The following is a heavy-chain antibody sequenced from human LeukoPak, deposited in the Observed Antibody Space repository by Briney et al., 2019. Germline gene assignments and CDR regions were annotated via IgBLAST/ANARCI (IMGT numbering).Heavy chain of an antibody. D-gene: IGHD3-3*01. CDR3: ARTMKGDFWSGYSYYYYYYMDV. J-gene: IGHJ6*03. CDR2: IYYSGST. Sequence: PSETLSLTCTVSGGSISSYYWSWIRQPPGKGLEWIGYIYYSGSTNYNPSLKSRVTISVDTSKNQFSLKLSPVTAADTAVYYCARTMKGDFWSGYSYYYYYYMDVWGKGTTVTVSS. CDR1: GGSISSYY. V-gene: IGHV4-59*01.